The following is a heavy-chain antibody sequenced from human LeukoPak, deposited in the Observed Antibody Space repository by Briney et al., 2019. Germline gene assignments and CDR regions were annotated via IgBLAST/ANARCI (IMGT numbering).Heavy chain of an antibody. V-gene: IGHV1-69*13. CDR1: GGTFSSYA. CDR2: IIPIFGTA. CDR3: ARGGANKGHTLDAFDI. D-gene: IGHD2-2*02. Sequence: ASVKVSCKASGGTFSSYAISWVRQAPGQGLEWMGGIIPIFGTANYAQKFQGRVTITADESTITAYMELSSLRSEDTAVYYCARGGANKGHTLDAFDIWGQGTMVTVSS. J-gene: IGHJ3*02.